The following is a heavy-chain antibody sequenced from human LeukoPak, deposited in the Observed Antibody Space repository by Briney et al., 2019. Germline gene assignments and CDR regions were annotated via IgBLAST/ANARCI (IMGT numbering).Heavy chain of an antibody. CDR2: IYTSGST. D-gene: IGHD2-2*02. J-gene: IGHJ5*02. CDR3: VRERGYCSGTSCYTWFDP. V-gene: IGHV4-4*07. Sequence: SETLSLTCTVSGGSISNYYWSWIRQPAGKGLEWIGRIYTSGSTNYNPSLKSRVTMSVDTSKNQFSLKLSSVTAADTAVYYCVRERGYCSGTSCYTWFDPWGQGALVTVSS. CDR1: GGSISNYY.